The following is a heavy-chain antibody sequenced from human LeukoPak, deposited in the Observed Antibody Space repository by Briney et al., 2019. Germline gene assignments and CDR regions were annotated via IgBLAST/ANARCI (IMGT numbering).Heavy chain of an antibody. D-gene: IGHD3-3*01. CDR2: IYYSGST. J-gene: IGHJ4*02. Sequence: SETLSLTCTVSGGSISSSSYYWGWIRQPPGKGLEWIGSIYYSGSTYYYPSLKSRVTISVDTSKNQFSLKLSSVTAADTAVYYCARGIPIYHYWGQGTLVTVSS. CDR3: ARGIPIYHY. V-gene: IGHV4-39*07. CDR1: GGSISSSSYY.